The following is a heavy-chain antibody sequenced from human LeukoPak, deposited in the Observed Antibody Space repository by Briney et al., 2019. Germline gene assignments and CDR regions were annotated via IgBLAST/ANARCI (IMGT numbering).Heavy chain of an antibody. D-gene: IGHD3-3*01. CDR2: LYYSGSA. Sequence: SETLSLTCTVSGGSISSSRYYWAWIRQSPGKGLEWIGSLYYSGSAYYNPSLKSRVTISVDTSKSQFSLRLSSVTAADTAVYYCARQMEDTIFGVVDFDYWGQGTLVTVSS. V-gene: IGHV4-39*01. CDR1: GGSISSSRYY. CDR3: ARQMEDTIFGVVDFDY. J-gene: IGHJ4*02.